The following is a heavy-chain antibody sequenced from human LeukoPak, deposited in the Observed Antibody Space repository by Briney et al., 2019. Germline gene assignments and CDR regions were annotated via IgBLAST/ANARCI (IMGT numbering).Heavy chain of an antibody. CDR1: RYTFTDYY. Sequence: ASVKVSCKASRYTFTDYYMHWVRQAPGQGLEWMGWINPNSGGTNYAQKFQGRVTMTRDTSISTAYMELSRLRSNDTAVYYCARGGWSLGYCSSSSCLDWFDPWGQGTLVTVSS. V-gene: IGHV1-2*02. D-gene: IGHD2-2*01. CDR3: ARGGWSLGYCSSSSCLDWFDP. J-gene: IGHJ5*02. CDR2: INPNSGGT.